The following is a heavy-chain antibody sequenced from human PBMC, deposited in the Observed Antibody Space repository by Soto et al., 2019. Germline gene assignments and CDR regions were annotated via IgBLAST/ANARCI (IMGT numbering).Heavy chain of an antibody. CDR3: ARDYYYDSSGLDY. CDR2: IYYSGST. D-gene: IGHD3-22*01. V-gene: IGHV4-31*03. CDR1: GGSISSGGYY. Sequence: SETLSLTCTVSGGSISSGGYYWSWIRQHPGKGLEWIGYIYYSGSTYYNPSLKSRVTISVDTSKNQFSLKLSSVTAADTAVYYCARDYYYDSSGLDYWGQGTLVTVYS. J-gene: IGHJ4*02.